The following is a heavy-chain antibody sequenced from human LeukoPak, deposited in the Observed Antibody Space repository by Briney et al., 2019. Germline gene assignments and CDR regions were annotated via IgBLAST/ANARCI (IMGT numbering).Heavy chain of an antibody. CDR3: ATNTMFRGIHAFDI. V-gene: IGHV5-51*01. J-gene: IGHJ3*02. Sequence: GESLKISCQGSGYSFTNYYIAWVRQLPGKGLEWMGIIYPGDSDTRYSPSFQGQVTISADKSISTAYLQWSSLKASDSAMYYCATNTMFRGIHAFDIWGQGTMVTVSS. CDR1: GYSFTNYY. CDR2: IYPGDSDT. D-gene: IGHD3-10*01.